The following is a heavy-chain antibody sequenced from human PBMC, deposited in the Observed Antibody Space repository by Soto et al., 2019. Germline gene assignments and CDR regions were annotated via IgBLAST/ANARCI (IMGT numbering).Heavy chain of an antibody. Sequence: EVQLLESGGGLVQPGGSLRLSCAASGFTFSSYAMSWVRQAPGKGLEWVSAISGSGGSTYYADSVKGRFNISRDNSKNTLYLQMNSLRAEDTAVYYCAKDEVLSSGPYYFDYWGQGTLVTVSS. CDR1: GFTFSSYA. D-gene: IGHD6-19*01. J-gene: IGHJ4*02. V-gene: IGHV3-23*01. CDR3: AKDEVLSSGPYYFDY. CDR2: ISGSGGST.